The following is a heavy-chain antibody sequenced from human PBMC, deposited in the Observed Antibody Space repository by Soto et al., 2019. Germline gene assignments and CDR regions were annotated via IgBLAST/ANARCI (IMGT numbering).Heavy chain of an antibody. V-gene: IGHV3-23*01. D-gene: IGHD3-22*01. CDR2: IGPNGSQT. CDR1: GFTFGSYA. Sequence: PVGSLRLSCKVSGFTFGSYAMSWVRQAPGKGLEWVTIIGPNGSQTHYADSVKGRFTVSRDNFESTLFLQMNRLRVEDTAIYYCAKLYYYDSTGFFRYFDYWGQGTLVTVS. J-gene: IGHJ4*02. CDR3: AKLYYYDSTGFFRYFDY.